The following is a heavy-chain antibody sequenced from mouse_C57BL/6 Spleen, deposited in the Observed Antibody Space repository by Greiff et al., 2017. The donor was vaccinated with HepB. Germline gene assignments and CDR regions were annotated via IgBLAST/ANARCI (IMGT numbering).Heavy chain of an antibody. D-gene: IGHD2-1*01. CDR1: GFTFSSYA. CDR2: ISSGGDYI. V-gene: IGHV5-9-1*02. Sequence: DVMLVESGEGLVKPGGSLKLSCAASGFTFSSYAMSWVRQTPEKRLEWVAYISSGGDYIYYADTVKGRFTISRDNARNTLYLQMSSLKSEDTAMYYCTRVRYYPFAYWGQGTLVTVSA. CDR3: TRVRYYPFAY. J-gene: IGHJ3*01.